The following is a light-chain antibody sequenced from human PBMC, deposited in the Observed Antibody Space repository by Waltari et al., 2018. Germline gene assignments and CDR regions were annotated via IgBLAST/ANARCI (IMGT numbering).Light chain of an antibody. J-gene: IGLJ3*02. Sequence: QSALTQPPSTSGSPGPSVTISCIGPRPDIGGSNYGSWYQQHPGKAHRLLISKVSERPSGVPDRFSASKSGNTASLTVSGRQAEDEAHYYCSSYGGSNNLLFGGGTKLTVL. CDR2: KVS. V-gene: IGLV2-8*01. CDR3: SSYGGSNNLL. CDR1: RPDIGGSNY.